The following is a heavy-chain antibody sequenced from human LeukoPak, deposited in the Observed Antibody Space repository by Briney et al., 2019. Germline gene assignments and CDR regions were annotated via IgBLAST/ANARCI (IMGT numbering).Heavy chain of an antibody. CDR1: GGSFSGYY. Sequence: SETLSLTCAVYGGSFSGYYWSWIRQPPGKGLEWIGEINHSGSTNYNPSLKSRVTIPVDTSKNQFSLKLSSVTAADTAVYYCARGRNYYDSSGYYPYFDYWGQGTLVTVSS. V-gene: IGHV4-34*01. D-gene: IGHD3-22*01. J-gene: IGHJ4*02. CDR2: INHSGST. CDR3: ARGRNYYDSSGYYPYFDY.